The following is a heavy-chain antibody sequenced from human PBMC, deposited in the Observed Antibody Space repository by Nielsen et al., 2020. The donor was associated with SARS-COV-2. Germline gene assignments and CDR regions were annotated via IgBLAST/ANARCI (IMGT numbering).Heavy chain of an antibody. V-gene: IGHV3-64*01. D-gene: IGHD4-17*01. CDR3: ARAGTTVPYYYYYGMDV. CDR2: ISSNGGST. CDR1: GFTFSSYA. Sequence: GESLKISCAASGFTFSSYAMHWVRQAPGKGLEYVSAISSNGGSTYYANSVKGRFTISRDNSKNTLYLQMGSLRAEDMAVYYCARAGTTVPYYYYYGMDVWGQGTTVTVSS. J-gene: IGHJ6*02.